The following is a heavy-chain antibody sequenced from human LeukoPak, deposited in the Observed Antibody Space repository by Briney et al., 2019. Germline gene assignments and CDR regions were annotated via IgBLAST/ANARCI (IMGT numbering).Heavy chain of an antibody. Sequence: ASVKVSCTVSGYTLTELSMHWVRQAPGKGLEWMGGFDPEDGETIYAQKFQGRVTMTEDTSTDTAYMELSSLRSEDTAVYYCATDPPITMVPPTMDVWGQGTTVTVSS. V-gene: IGHV1-24*01. CDR2: FDPEDGET. D-gene: IGHD3-10*01. CDR1: GYTLTELS. J-gene: IGHJ6*02. CDR3: ATDPPITMVPPTMDV.